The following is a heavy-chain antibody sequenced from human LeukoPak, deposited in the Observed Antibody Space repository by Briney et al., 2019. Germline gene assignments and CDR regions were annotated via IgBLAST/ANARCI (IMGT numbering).Heavy chain of an antibody. Sequence: GGSLRLSCAASGFTFSSYGMHWVRQAPGKGLEWVAVISYDGSNKYYADSVKGRFTISRDNSKNTLYLQMNSLRAEDTAVYYCASLDTAMVSFDYWGQGTLVTVSS. D-gene: IGHD5-18*01. CDR2: ISYDGSNK. J-gene: IGHJ4*02. CDR3: ASLDTAMVSFDY. V-gene: IGHV3-30*03. CDR1: GFTFSSYG.